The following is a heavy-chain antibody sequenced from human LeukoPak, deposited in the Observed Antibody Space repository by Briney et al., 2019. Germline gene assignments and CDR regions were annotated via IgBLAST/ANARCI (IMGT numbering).Heavy chain of an antibody. J-gene: IGHJ4*02. Sequence: GGSLRLSCAASGFTFDDYGMSWVRQAPGKGLEWVTSISYSGPHMFYADSVRGRFTISRDNAESSLFLQMNSLRAEDTAVYFCASNDYRDEGIDSWGQGTLVTVSS. V-gene: IGHV3-21*01. CDR2: ISYSGPHM. D-gene: IGHD4-17*01. CDR1: GFTFDDYG. CDR3: ASNDYRDEGIDS.